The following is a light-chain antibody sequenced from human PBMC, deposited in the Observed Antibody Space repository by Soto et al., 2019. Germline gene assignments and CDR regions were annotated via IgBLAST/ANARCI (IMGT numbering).Light chain of an antibody. V-gene: IGLV1-40*01. CDR1: KSDIGAGYD. CDR3: QSFDSSLSCDV. CDR2: GNT. Sequence: QSVLTQPPSVSGAPGQRVTISCTGSKSDIGAGYDVHWYQQFPGAAPKLLIYGNTNRPSGVPDRFSGSRSGTSASLAITGLQAEDEADYFCQSFDSSLSCDVFGTGTKVTVL. J-gene: IGLJ1*01.